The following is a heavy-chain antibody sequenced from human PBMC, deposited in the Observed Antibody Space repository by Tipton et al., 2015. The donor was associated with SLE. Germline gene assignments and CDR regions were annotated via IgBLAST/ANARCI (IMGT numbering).Heavy chain of an antibody. CDR2: ISWNSGTI. CDR3: AKDGDMVRGVLDY. V-gene: IGHV3-9*01. D-gene: IGHD3-10*01. Sequence: SLRLSCAASGFTFDDCAMHWVRQAPGKGLEWVSGISWNSGTIGYADSVKGRFTISRDNAKNSLYLQMNSLRPEDTALYYCAKDGDMVRGVLDYWGQGTLVTVSS. CDR1: GFTFDDCA. J-gene: IGHJ4*02.